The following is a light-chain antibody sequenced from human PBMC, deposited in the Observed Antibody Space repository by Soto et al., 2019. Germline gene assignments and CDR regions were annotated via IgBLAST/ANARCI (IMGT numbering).Light chain of an antibody. CDR3: VAWDDSLNGFV. CDR2: NDN. V-gene: IGLV1-44*01. CDR1: STKIGANRF. J-gene: IGLJ1*01. Sequence: QSVLTQTAQESRTPGQSDTISSAGSSTKIGANRFVNWYRQLPGTAPDVLIYNDNQRPSGVPDRFSGSKSGTSAYLAISGLQSEDEADYYCVAWDDSLNGFVFGTGTKVTVL.